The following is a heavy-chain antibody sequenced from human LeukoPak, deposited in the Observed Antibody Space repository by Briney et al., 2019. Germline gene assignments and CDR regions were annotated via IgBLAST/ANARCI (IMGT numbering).Heavy chain of an antibody. CDR1: GYTFTGYY. Sequence: ASVKVSFKASGYTFTGYYMHWVRQAPGQGLEWMGWINPNTGGTKYAQKFQGRVTLTRDTSISTAYMELSSLRSDDTAVYYCASSLVAAAGTSPDSWGQGTQVTVSS. V-gene: IGHV1-2*02. J-gene: IGHJ4*02. D-gene: IGHD6-13*01. CDR3: ASSLVAAAGTSPDS. CDR2: INPNTGGT.